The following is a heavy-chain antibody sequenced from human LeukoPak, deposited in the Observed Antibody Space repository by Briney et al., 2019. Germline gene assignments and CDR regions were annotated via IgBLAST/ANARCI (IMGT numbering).Heavy chain of an antibody. CDR3: ARGKYSSGWFDY. Sequence: KSGGSLRLSRAASGFTFSSYSMSWVRQAPGKGLEWVSSITTSSTYISYADSVKGRFTISRDNAKNSLYLQMNSLRAEDTAVYYCARGKYSSGWFDYWGQGTLVTVSS. CDR1: GFTFSSYS. J-gene: IGHJ4*02. V-gene: IGHV3-21*01. CDR2: ITTSSTYI. D-gene: IGHD6-19*01.